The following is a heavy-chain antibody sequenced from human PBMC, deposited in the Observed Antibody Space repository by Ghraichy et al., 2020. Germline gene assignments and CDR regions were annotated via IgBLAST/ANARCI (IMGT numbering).Heavy chain of an antibody. CDR2: IKQDGSEK. D-gene: IGHD1-14*01. V-gene: IGHV3-7*01. CDR3: AREPRLTLYYFDY. Sequence: GGSLRLSCAASGFTFSSYWMSWVRQAPGKGLEWVANIKQDGSEKYYVDSVKGRFTISRDNAKNSLYLQMNSLRAEDTAVYYCAREPRLTLYYFDYWGQGTLVTVSS. CDR1: GFTFSSYW. J-gene: IGHJ4*02.